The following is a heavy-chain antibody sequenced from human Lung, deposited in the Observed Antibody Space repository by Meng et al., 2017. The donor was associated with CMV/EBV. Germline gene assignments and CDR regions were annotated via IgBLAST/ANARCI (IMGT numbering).Heavy chain of an antibody. Sequence: GGSLRLSCAASGFTFSSYGMHWVRQAPGKGLEWVAFIRYDGSNKYYADSVKGRFTISRDNSKNTLYLQMNSLRAEDTAVCYCAKDAGVRPRVPGWDGMDVWGQGXTVTVSS. CDR1: GFTFSSYG. CDR2: IRYDGSNK. V-gene: IGHV3-30*02. J-gene: IGHJ6*02. D-gene: IGHD3-10*01. CDR3: AKDAGVRPRVPGWDGMDV.